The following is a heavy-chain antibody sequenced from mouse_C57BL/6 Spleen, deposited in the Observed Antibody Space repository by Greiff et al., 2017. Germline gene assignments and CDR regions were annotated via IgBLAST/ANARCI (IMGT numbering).Heavy chain of an antibody. V-gene: IGHV1-74*01. D-gene: IGHD1-1*01. CDR3: AIPPVDYYGSRESHAMDY. CDR1: GYTFTSYW. Sequence: VQLQQPGAELVKPGASVKVSCKASGYTFTSYWMHWVKQRPGQGLEWIGRIHPSDSDTNYNQKFKGKATLTVDKSSSTAYMQLSSLTSEDSAVYYCAIPPVDYYGSRESHAMDYWGQGTSVTVSS. CDR2: IHPSDSDT. J-gene: IGHJ4*01.